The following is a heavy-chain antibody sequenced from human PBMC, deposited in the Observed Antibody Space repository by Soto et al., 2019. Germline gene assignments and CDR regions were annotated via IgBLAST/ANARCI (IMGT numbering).Heavy chain of an antibody. Sequence: PGGSLRLSCVASEFSITSHWMHWVRQAPGKGLVWVSRINSDGSITNYADSVKGRFTISRDNAKNTLYLQMHSLRAEDTAVYYCTKAGGDKPMFMDNWFDPWGQGSLVTVSS. CDR3: TKAGGDKPMFMDNWFDP. V-gene: IGHV3-74*01. J-gene: IGHJ5*02. CDR2: INSDGSIT. CDR1: EFSITSHW. D-gene: IGHD5-18*01.